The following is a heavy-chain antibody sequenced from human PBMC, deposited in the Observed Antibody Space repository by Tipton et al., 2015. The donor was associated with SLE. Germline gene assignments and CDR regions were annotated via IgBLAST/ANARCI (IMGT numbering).Heavy chain of an antibody. V-gene: IGHV4-4*07. CDR1: GGSISDYY. CDR2: IHTSGNT. CDR3: ARNPGY. J-gene: IGHJ4*02. Sequence: TLSLTCTFSGGSISDYYWSWIRQSAGEGLEWLGRIHTSGNTHYNPSLSSRLTISVDTSRNQFSLRLTSVTAADTAVYYCARNPGYWGRGTLVTVSS. D-gene: IGHD1-14*01.